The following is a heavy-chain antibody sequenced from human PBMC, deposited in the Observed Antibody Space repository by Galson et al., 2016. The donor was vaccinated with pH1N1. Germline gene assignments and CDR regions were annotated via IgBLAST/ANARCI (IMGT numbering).Heavy chain of an antibody. CDR1: GFTFSRSW. CDR3: ARDPLRGALDI. Sequence: SLRLSCAGSGFTFSRSWMSWVRQSPGQGLQWVANINDDGSERYVDSVVKGRFTISRDNARNSLYLQMNSLGVEDTAVYYCARDPLRGALDIWGQGTKLTVSS. J-gene: IGHJ3*02. V-gene: IGHV3-7*01. D-gene: IGHD1-26*01. CDR2: INDDGSER.